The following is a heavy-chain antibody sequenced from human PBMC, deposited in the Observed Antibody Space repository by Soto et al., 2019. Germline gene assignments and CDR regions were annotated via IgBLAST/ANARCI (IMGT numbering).Heavy chain of an antibody. J-gene: IGHJ4*02. CDR3: ARELNDYGDYEAY. V-gene: IGHV1-69*04. Sequence: SVKVSCKASGGTFSSYTISWVRQAPGQGLEWMGRIIPILGIANYAQKFQGRVTITADKSTSTAYMELSGLRSEDTAVYYCARELNDYGDYEAYWGQGTLVTVSS. CDR2: IIPILGIA. D-gene: IGHD4-17*01. CDR1: GGTFSSYT.